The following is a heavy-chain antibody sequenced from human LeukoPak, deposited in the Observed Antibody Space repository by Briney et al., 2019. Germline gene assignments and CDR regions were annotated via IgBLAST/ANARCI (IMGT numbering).Heavy chain of an antibody. CDR1: GYTFTVHY. CDR3: TREDY. CDR2: IHPNGGGT. J-gene: IGHJ4*02. V-gene: IGHV1-2*02. Sequence: GASVKVSCKASGYTFTVHYLHWVRQAPGQGLEWMGWIHPNGGGTVYAQKFQGRVTMTRDTSISTVFMELSNLRSDDTAVYYCTREDYWGQGTLVTVSS.